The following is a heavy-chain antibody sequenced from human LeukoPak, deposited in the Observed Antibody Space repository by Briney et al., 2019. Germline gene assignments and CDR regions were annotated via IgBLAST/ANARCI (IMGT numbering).Heavy chain of an antibody. CDR3: AIWNYSTFDY. J-gene: IGHJ4*02. D-gene: IGHD1-7*01. CDR1: GFTFSSAW. CDR2: IFSKIDGGTT. Sequence: GGSLRLSCAASGFTFSSAWMTWVRQAPGKRLEWVGRIFSKIDGGTTHYAAPVKGRFTISRDDSKNILYLQMNSVTTEDSAIYYCAIWNYSTFDYWGQGTLVTVSS. V-gene: IGHV3-15*01.